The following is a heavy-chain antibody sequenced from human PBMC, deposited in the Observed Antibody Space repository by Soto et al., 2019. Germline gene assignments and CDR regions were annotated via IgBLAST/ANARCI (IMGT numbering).Heavy chain of an antibody. CDR2: ISGSDGRT. J-gene: IGHJ6*02. CDR1: GFTVNNYA. V-gene: IGHV3-21*02. Sequence: VQLMESGGGLVQPGGSLRLSCAASGFTVNNYAMTWVRQAPGKGLEWVSGISGSDGRTYYADSVKGRFTISRDNAKNSLYLQMNSLRAEDTAVYYCARDRGLAARPDGSGLRYYYYYYGMDVWGQGTTVTVSS. CDR3: ARDRGLAARPDGSGLRYYYYYYGMDV. D-gene: IGHD6-6*01.